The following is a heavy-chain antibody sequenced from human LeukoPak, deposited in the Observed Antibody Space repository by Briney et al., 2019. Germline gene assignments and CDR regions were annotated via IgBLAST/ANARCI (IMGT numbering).Heavy chain of an antibody. D-gene: IGHD3-10*01. V-gene: IGHV4-39*07. J-gene: IGHJ3*02. CDR1: GGSISSSSYY. Sequence: SETLSLTCTVSGGSISSSSYYWGWIRQPPGKGLEWIGSIYYSGSTYYNPSLKSRVTISVDTSKNQFSLKLSSVTAADTAVYYCARGISLWFGRGYAFDIWGQGTMVTVSS. CDR3: ARGISLWFGRGYAFDI. CDR2: IYYSGST.